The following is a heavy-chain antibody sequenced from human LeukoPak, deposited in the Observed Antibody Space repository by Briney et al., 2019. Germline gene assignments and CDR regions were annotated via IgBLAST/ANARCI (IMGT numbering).Heavy chain of an antibody. J-gene: IGHJ6*02. CDR1: GDSVSSHY. V-gene: IGHV4-59*02. Sequence: PSETLSLTCTVSGDSVSSHYWSWIRQPPGKGLEWIGYIYYSGSTNYNPSLKSRVTISVDTSNNQTSLKLTSVTTADTAVYYCARGHYGLDVWGQGTTVIVSS. CDR2: IYYSGST. CDR3: ARGHYGLDV.